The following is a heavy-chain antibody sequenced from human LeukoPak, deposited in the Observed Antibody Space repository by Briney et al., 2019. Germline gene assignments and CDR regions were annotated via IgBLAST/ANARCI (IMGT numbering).Heavy chain of an antibody. J-gene: IGHJ1*01. CDR3: ARTDILTGYEYFQH. V-gene: IGHV4-4*09. D-gene: IGHD3-9*01. Sequence: SETLSLTCTVSGGSISSYYWSWIRQPPGKGLEWIGYIYTSGSTNYNPSLKSRVTISVDTSKNQFSLKLSSVTAADTAVYYCARTDILTGYEYFQHWGQGTLVTVSS. CDR1: GGSISSYY. CDR2: IYTSGST.